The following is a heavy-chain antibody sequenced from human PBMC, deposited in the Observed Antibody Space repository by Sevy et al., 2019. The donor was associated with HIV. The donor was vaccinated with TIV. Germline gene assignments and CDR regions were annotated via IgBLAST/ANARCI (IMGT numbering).Heavy chain of an antibody. CDR1: GFSFSSYW. CDR3: VGDIGAAGSY. V-gene: IGHV3-7*01. CDR2: IKEDGSMI. Sequence: GGSLRLSCEASGFSFSSYWMSWVRQAPGKGLEWVANIKEDGSMIYYVDSVKGRFTISRDNAKNSVYLQMTSLRAEDAALYYCVGDIGAAGSYWGQGTLVTVSS. J-gene: IGHJ4*02. D-gene: IGHD6-13*01.